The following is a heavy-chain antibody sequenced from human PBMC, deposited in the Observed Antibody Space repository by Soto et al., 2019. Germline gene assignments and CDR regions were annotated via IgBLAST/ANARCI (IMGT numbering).Heavy chain of an antibody. CDR1: GYTFTSYG. CDR2: ISAYNGNT. CDR3: ARHRDYCSGGSCYVVFDY. D-gene: IGHD2-15*01. V-gene: IGHV1-18*01. J-gene: IGHJ4*02. Sequence: GASVKVSCKASGYTFTSYGISWVRQAPGQGLEWMGWISAYNGNTDYAQKLQGRVTMTTDTSTSTAYMELRSLRSDDTAVYYCARHRDYCSGGSCYVVFDYWGQGTLVTVSS.